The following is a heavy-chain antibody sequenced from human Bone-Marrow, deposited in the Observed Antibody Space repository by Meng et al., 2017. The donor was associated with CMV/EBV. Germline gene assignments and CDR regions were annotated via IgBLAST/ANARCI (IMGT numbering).Heavy chain of an antibody. CDR3: ARRSSVPTGNWFDP. Sequence: GESLKISCKGSGYSFTSYWIGWVRQMPGKGLEWMGIIYPGDSDTRYSPSFQGQVTFSADKSINTACLQWTSLKASDTAMYYCARRSSVPTGNWFDPWGQGTLVTVSS. CDR2: IYPGDSDT. V-gene: IGHV5-51*01. J-gene: IGHJ5*02. CDR1: GYSFTSYW.